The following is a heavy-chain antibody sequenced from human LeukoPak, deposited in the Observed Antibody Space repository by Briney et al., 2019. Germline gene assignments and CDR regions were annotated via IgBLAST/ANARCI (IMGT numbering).Heavy chain of an antibody. CDR2: IVVGSGNT. Sequence: GTSVKVSCKASGFTFTSSAVQWVRPARGPRLEWIGWIVVGSGNTNYAQKFQERVTITRDMSTSTAYMELSSLRSEDTAVYYCAASKIVGAGDWYFDYWGQGTLVTVSS. CDR1: GFTFTSSA. D-gene: IGHD1-26*01. V-gene: IGHV1-58*01. CDR3: AASKIVGAGDWYFDY. J-gene: IGHJ4*02.